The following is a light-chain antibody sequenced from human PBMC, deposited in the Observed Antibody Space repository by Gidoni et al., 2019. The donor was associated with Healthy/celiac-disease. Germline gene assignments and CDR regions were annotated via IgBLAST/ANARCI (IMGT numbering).Light chain of an antibody. V-gene: IGLV3-19*01. CDR3: NSRDSSGNHWV. CDR2: GKN. J-gene: IGLJ3*02. Sequence: SSELTQDTAVSVALGQTVRITCQGDSLRSYYASWYQQKPGQAPVLVIYGKNNRPSGNPDRFSGSSSGNTASLTITGAQAEDEADYYCNSRDSSGNHWVFGGGTKLTXL. CDR1: SLRSYY.